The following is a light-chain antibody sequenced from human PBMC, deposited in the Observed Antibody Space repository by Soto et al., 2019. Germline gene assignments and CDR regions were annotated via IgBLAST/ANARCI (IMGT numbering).Light chain of an antibody. J-gene: IGLJ2*01. CDR3: SSYTSSSTRV. CDR1: SSDVGGYNY. CDR2: DVS. V-gene: IGLV2-14*01. Sequence: QSALTQPASVSGSPGQSITISCTGTSSDVGGYNYVSWYQQHPGKAPKLMIYDVSNRPSGVSNRFSGSKSGNTASLTISGLQAEDEADDYCSSYTSSSTRVLGGGTQLTLL.